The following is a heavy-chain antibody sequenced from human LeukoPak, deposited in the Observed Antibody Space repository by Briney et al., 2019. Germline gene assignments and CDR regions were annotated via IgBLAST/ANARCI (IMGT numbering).Heavy chain of an antibody. CDR2: IYYSGST. CDR1: GGSISSSSYY. CDR3: ARGLLGAIDY. J-gene: IGHJ4*02. V-gene: IGHV4-61*01. D-gene: IGHD1-26*01. Sequence: SETLSLTCTVSGGSISSSSYYWSWIRQPPGKGLEWIGYIYYSGSTNYNPSLKSRVTISVDTSKNQFSLKLSSVTAADTAVYYCARGLLGAIDYWGQGTLVTVSS.